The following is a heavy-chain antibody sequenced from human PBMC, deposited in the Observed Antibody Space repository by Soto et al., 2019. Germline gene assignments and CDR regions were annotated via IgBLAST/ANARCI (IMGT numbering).Heavy chain of an antibody. Sequence: SETLSLTCTVSGGSISSGGYYWSWVRQHPGKGLEWIGYIYYSGSTYYNPSLKSRVTISVDTSKNQFSLKLSSVTAADTAVYYCARDHGYYDFWSGYEYYYGMDVWGQGTTVTVSS. CDR2: IYYSGST. J-gene: IGHJ6*02. CDR3: ARDHGYYDFWSGYEYYYGMDV. D-gene: IGHD3-3*01. CDR1: GGSISSGGYY. V-gene: IGHV4-31*03.